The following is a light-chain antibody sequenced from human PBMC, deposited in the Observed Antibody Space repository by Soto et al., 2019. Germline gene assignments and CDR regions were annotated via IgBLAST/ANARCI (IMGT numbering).Light chain of an antibody. V-gene: IGKV3-20*01. CDR3: QQYGSSGT. CDR1: QSVSNNY. CDR2: GAS. Sequence: EIVFAQSPGTPSLSPGGRATLSCRASQSVSNNYLAWYQQKPGQAPRLLIYGASNRATGIPDRFSGSGSGTDFTLTISRLEPEDFAVYYCQQYGSSGTFGQGTKVDIK. J-gene: IGKJ1*01.